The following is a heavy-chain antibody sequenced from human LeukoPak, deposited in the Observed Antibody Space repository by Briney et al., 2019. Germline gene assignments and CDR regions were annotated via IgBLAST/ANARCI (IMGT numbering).Heavy chain of an antibody. CDR2: ISYDGNNK. D-gene: IGHD3/OR15-3a*01. Sequence: PGRSLRLSCAASGFTFSSYAIHWVRQAPGKGLEWVTMISYDGNNKYYVDSVKGRFTISRDNSKNTLYLQMNSLRPEDTAVYYCARERTGWYFDYWGQGALVTVSS. J-gene: IGHJ4*02. CDR1: GFTFSSYA. V-gene: IGHV3-30-3*01. CDR3: ARERTGWYFDY.